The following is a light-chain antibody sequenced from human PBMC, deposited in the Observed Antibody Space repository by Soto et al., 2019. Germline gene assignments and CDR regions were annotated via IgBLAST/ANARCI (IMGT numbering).Light chain of an antibody. CDR3: QQYYSYSST. J-gene: IGKJ1*01. Sequence: DIQMTQSPSTLSASVGDRVTITCRASQTIDIWLAWYQQKPGRAPKLVIYDASNLESGVPSRFSGSGSGTEFTLTISSLQPDDSATYYCQQYYSYSSTFGQGTKVEI. CDR2: DAS. V-gene: IGKV1-5*01. CDR1: QTIDIW.